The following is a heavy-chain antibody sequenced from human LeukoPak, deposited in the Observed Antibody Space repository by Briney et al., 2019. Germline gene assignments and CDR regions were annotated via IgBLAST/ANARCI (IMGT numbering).Heavy chain of an antibody. J-gene: IGHJ6*03. CDR2: INPNSGGT. Sequence: GASVKVSCKASGYTFTGYYMHWVRQAPGQGLEWMGWINPNSGGTNYAQKFQGRVTMTRDTSISTAYMALSRLRSDDTAVYYCARDLRYSSGWSASGMDVWGKGTTVTISS. CDR1: GYTFTGYY. D-gene: IGHD6-19*01. V-gene: IGHV1-2*02. CDR3: ARDLRYSSGWSASGMDV.